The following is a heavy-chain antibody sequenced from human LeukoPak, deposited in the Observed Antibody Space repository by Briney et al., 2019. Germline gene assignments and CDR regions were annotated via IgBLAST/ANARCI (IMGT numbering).Heavy chain of an antibody. J-gene: IGHJ5*02. CDR3: ARVQVTGVNWFDP. Sequence: PSETLSLTCDVSGASISGYWWSWIRQPAGKGLEWIGRMYTDGDTNYNPALKSRVTVSVDTSKNLFSLKLSSVTAADTAVYYCARVQVTGVNWFDPWGQGTLVTVSS. CDR2: MYTDGDT. V-gene: IGHV4-4*07. CDR1: GASISGYW. D-gene: IGHD7-27*01.